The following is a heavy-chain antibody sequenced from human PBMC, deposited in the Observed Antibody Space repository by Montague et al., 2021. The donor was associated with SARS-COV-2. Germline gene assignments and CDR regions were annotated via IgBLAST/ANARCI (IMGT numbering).Heavy chain of an antibody. CDR2: IYYSGST. J-gene: IGHJ5*02. V-gene: IGHV4-59*01. CDR3: ARVSRITIFGVVGWFDP. D-gene: IGHD3-3*01. CDR1: GGSISSYY. Sequence: ETLSLTCTVSGGSISSYYWSWIRQPPGKGLEWIGYIYYSGSTXXXPSXXXRVTISVDTSKDQFSLKLSSVTAADTAVYYCARVSRITIFGVVGWFDPWGQGTLVTVSS.